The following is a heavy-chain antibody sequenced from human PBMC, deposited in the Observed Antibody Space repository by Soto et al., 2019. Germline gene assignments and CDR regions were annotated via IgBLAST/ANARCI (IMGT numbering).Heavy chain of an antibody. J-gene: IGHJ4*02. CDR1: GGTFNRNT. Sequence: GASVKVSCKASGGTFNRNTISWVRQAPGQGLEWMGGIIPMFGTANYAQKFQGRVTITADESTSTAYMELSRLRSEDTAVYYCARQFDFARSGYFYAYWGQGTLVTVSS. CDR2: IIPMFGTA. D-gene: IGHD3-22*01. CDR3: ARQFDFARSGYFYAY. V-gene: IGHV1-69*13.